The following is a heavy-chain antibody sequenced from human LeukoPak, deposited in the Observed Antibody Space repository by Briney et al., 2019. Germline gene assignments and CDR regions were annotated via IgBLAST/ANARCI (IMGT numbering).Heavy chain of an antibody. D-gene: IGHD6-13*01. J-gene: IGHJ4*02. Sequence: PGGSLRLSCAASGFTFSDYNMIWVRQAPGKGLEWVSVISSSSKYIYYADSVKGRFTISRDNAKNSLYLQMSSLRAEDTAVYYCARVSTAVSLAIDYWGQGTLVTVST. CDR2: ISSSSKYI. CDR3: ARVSTAVSLAIDY. V-gene: IGHV3-21*06. CDR1: GFTFSDYN.